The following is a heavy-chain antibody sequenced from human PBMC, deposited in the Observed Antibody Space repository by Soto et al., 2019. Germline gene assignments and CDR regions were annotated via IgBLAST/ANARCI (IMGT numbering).Heavy chain of an antibody. CDR2: IYYSGST. V-gene: IGHV4-39*02. J-gene: IGHJ4*02. CDR3: ARDRFGELLSAFDY. Sequence: LQLQESGPGLVKPSETLSLPCTVSGGSISSSSYYWGWIRQPPGKGLEWIGSIYYSGSTYYNPSLKSQVAISVDTSKNQFSLKLSPVTAADTAVYYCARDRFGELLSAFDYWGQGTLVTVSS. CDR1: GGSISSSSYY. D-gene: IGHD3-10*01.